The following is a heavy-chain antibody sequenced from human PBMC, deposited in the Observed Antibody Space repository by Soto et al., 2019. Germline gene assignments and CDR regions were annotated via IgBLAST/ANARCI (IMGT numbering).Heavy chain of an antibody. CDR3: ARSRSYFTLWTGLTFDY. CDR1: GYTFSDFG. J-gene: IGHJ4*02. D-gene: IGHD2-21*01. Sequence: GASVKVSCKASGYTFSDFGFSWVRQAPGQGLEWMGWISPSNGNTNYAQKFQDRFVMTTDTSTSTVYMDLRSLTSDDTAVYYCARSRSYFTLWTGLTFDYWGPGTLVTVSS. V-gene: IGHV1-18*04. CDR2: ISPSNGNT.